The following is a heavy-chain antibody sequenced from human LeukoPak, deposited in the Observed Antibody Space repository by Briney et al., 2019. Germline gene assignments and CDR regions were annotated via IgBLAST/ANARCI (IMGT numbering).Heavy chain of an antibody. CDR2: ISYDGSNK. CDR1: GFTFSSYA. Sequence: PGRSLRLSCAASGFTFSSYAMHWVRQAPGKGLEWVAVISYDGSNKYYADSVKGRFTISRDNSRNTLYLQMNSLRAEDTAVYYCAKDLGNVAGTSRGFDYWGQGTLVTVSS. D-gene: IGHD6-19*01. J-gene: IGHJ4*02. V-gene: IGHV3-30*04. CDR3: AKDLGNVAGTSRGFDY.